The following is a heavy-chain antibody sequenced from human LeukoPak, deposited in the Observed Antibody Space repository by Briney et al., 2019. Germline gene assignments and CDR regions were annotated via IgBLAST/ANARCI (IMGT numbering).Heavy chain of an antibody. V-gene: IGHV3-15*01. J-gene: IGHJ4*02. D-gene: IGHD3-9*01. Sequence: GGSLRLSCAASGFTFSNAWMSWVRRAPGKGLEWVGRIKSKTDGGTTDYAAPVKGRFTISRDDSKNTLYLQMNSLKTEDTAVYYCTTLTYYDILTGYSSDDYWGQGTLVTVSS. CDR1: GFTFSNAW. CDR3: TTLTYYDILTGYSSDDY. CDR2: IKSKTDGGTT.